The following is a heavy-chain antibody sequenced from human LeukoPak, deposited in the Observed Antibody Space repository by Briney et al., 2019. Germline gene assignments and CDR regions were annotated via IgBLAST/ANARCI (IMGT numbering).Heavy chain of an antibody. D-gene: IGHD2-2*01. CDR1: GFTFSSYA. CDR3: ARATRPYYYYYYMDV. V-gene: IGHV3-30-3*01. Sequence: PGGSLRLSCAASGFTFSSYAMHWVRQAPGKGLEWVAVISYDGSNKYYADSVKGRFTISRDNSKNTLYLQMNSLRAEDTAVYYCARATRPYYYYYYMDVWGKGTTVTVSS. CDR2: ISYDGSNK. J-gene: IGHJ6*03.